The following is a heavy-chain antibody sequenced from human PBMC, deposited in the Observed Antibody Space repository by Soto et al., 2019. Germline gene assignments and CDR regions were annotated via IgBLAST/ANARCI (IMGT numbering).Heavy chain of an antibody. Sequence: ASVKVSCKASGGTFSSYAISWVRQAPGQGLEWMGWINPNSGGTNYAQKFQGWVTMTRDTSISTAYMELSRLRSDDTAVYYRARDGSVAYCSGGSCYSYGAFDIWGQGTMVTVSS. CDR1: GGTFSSYA. D-gene: IGHD2-15*01. CDR2: INPNSGGT. V-gene: IGHV1-2*04. CDR3: ARDGSVAYCSGGSCYSYGAFDI. J-gene: IGHJ3*02.